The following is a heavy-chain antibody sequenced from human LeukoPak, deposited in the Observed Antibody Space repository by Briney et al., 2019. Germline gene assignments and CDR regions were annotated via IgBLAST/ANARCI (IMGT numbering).Heavy chain of an antibody. CDR1: GDSISSSDYY. D-gene: IGHD3-22*01. Sequence: PSETLSLTCTVSGDSISSSDYYWGWIRQPPGKGLEWIGSVYYSGSTYYNPSLKSRVTISVDTSKNQFSLKLSSVTAADTAVYYCARRSYYYDSSGYYELWGQGTLVTVSS. J-gene: IGHJ4*02. CDR2: VYYSGST. V-gene: IGHV4-39*01. CDR3: ARRSYYYDSSGYYEL.